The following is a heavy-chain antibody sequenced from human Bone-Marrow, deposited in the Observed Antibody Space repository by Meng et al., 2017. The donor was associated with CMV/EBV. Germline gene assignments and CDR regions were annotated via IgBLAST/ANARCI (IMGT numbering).Heavy chain of an antibody. CDR2: ITHSGST. CDR3: APGFRSWSGSYSS. D-gene: IGHD1-26*01. CDR1: GAPFSGY. Sequence: QVHLQQWGAGLLKPSETLSLTCGVYGAPFSGYWSWVRQPPGKGLEWIGEITHSGSTNYNVSLKSRVTISIDTSKNQFSLKLSSVTATDTAVYYCAPGFRSWSGSYSSWGQGTLVTGSS. V-gene: IGHV4-34*01. J-gene: IGHJ4*02.